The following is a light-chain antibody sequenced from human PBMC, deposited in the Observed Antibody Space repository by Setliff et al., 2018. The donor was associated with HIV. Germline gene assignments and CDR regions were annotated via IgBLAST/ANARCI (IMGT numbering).Light chain of an antibody. V-gene: IGLV2-14*01. J-gene: IGLJ1*01. CDR1: SSDVGGYNY. CDR2: EVS. Sequence: SALTQPASVSGSPGQSITISCTGTSSDVGGYNYVSWYQQHQGKAPKLMIYEVSNRPSGVSDRFSGSKSGNTDSLTISGIQTEDAADYFCSSYTSSSPLYVFGNGTKVTVL. CDR3: SSYTSSSPLYV.